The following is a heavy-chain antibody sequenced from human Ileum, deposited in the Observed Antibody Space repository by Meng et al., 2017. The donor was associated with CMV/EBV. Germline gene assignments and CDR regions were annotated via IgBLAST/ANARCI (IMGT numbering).Heavy chain of an antibody. CDR2: ISPIFRTS. J-gene: IGHJ4*02. CDR1: VGTSSSNA. D-gene: IGHD1-14*01. Sequence: QGLWVQPGAGVRKPGSSVKVSCEGSVGTSSSNAISWVRHVPEQGLEWMGGISPIFRTSNYAQKFQGRLTITADESTSTAYMELSSLTSGDTAVYYCATSGRGPKYYFDYWGQGTLVTVSS. CDR3: ATSGRGPKYYFDY. V-gene: IGHV1-69*12.